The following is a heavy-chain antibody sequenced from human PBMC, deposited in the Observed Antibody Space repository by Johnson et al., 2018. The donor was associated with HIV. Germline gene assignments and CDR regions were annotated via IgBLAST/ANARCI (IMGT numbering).Heavy chain of an antibody. J-gene: IGHJ3*02. Sequence: VQLVESGGGLIQPGGSLRLSCAASGFTVSSNYMSWVRQAPGKGLEWVGHIKTKSDGGTTDYAAPVKGRFSISRDDSKNTLYLQMNRLRTEDTAVYYCTTSRNRLWSSSGWTNFWAFDIWGPGTLVTVSS. D-gene: IGHD6-19*01. CDR3: TTSRNRLWSSSGWTNFWAFDI. CDR2: IKTKSDGGTT. CDR1: GFTVSSNY. V-gene: IGHV3-15*01.